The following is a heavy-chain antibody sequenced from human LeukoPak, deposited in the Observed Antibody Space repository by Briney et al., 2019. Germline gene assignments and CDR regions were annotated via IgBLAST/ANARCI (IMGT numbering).Heavy chain of an antibody. CDR3: ARVLAAAAL. Sequence: SETLSLTCTVSGASINSYYWSWIRQPPGKGLEWIGYIYYSGSTNYNPSLKSRVTISVDTSKNQFSLKLTSVTAADTAVYYCARVLAAAALWGQGTLVTVSS. CDR2: IYYSGST. J-gene: IGHJ4*02. CDR1: GASINSYY. V-gene: IGHV4-59*12. D-gene: IGHD6-13*01.